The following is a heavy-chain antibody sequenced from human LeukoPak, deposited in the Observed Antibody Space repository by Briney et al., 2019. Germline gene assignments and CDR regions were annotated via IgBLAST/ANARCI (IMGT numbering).Heavy chain of an antibody. CDR1: GGTIRGFV. Sequence: GASVKVSCKASGGTIRGFVINWMRQAPGEGLEWMGRINTLSGTTNYTQKFQGRVTITTDESTSTAYMELSSLRSEDTAVYYCAAPVVGAFAFDIWGQGTMVTVSS. J-gene: IGHJ3*02. D-gene: IGHD1-26*01. V-gene: IGHV1-69*05. CDR3: AAPVVGAFAFDI. CDR2: INTLSGTT.